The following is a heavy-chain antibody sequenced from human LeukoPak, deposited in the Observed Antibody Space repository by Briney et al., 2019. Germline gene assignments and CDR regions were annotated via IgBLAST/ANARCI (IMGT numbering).Heavy chain of an antibody. J-gene: IGHJ4*02. D-gene: IGHD6-13*01. CDR3: ARGHSSSSFDY. CDR1: GYTFTNYD. CDR2: MNPKSGNT. V-gene: IGHV1-8*01. Sequence: ASVKVSCKASGYTFTNYDINWVRQATGQGPEWMGWMNPKSGNTGYAQKFQGRVTMTRNTSISTAYMELRSLRSDDTAVYYCARGHSSSSFDYWGQGTLVTVSS.